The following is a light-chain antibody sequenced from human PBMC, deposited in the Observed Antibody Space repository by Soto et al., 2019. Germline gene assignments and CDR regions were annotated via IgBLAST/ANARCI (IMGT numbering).Light chain of an antibody. V-gene: IGKV3-11*01. CDR1: QSVSSY. CDR2: DAS. J-gene: IGKJ4*01. CDR3: QQRTNWPLT. Sequence: EILLTQSPATLSVSPGERATLSCRASQSVSSYLAWYQQKPGQAPRLLIYDASNRATGIPARFSGSGSGTDFTLTICSLEPEDFAVYYRQQRTNWPLTFGGGTKVDIK.